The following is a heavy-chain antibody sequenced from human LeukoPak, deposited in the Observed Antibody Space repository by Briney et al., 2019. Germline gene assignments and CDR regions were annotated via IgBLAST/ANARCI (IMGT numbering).Heavy chain of an antibody. CDR2: ISSNNNHI. Sequence: GGSLRLSCAASGFTFSSYSMNWVRQAPGKGLEWVSSISSNNNHIYYADSVKGRFTISRDNSRNTVFLQMNGLTAEDTAVYYCAKEVRESAWFYFDFWGQGTLATVSS. CDR3: AKEVRESAWFYFDF. J-gene: IGHJ4*02. D-gene: IGHD3-10*01. CDR1: GFTFSSYS. V-gene: IGHV3-21*04.